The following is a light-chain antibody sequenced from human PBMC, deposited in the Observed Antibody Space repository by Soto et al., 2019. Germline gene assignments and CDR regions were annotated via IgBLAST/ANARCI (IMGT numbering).Light chain of an antibody. Sequence: QSVLTQPPSVSGAPGQRVTISFTGSSSNIGAGYDVHWYQQLPGTAPKLLIYGNSNRPSGVPDRFSGSKSGTSASLAITGLQAEDEADYYCQSYDSSLSGHNYVFGPGTKLTVL. J-gene: IGLJ1*01. CDR3: QSYDSSLSGHNYV. CDR2: GNS. V-gene: IGLV1-40*01. CDR1: SSNIGAGYD.